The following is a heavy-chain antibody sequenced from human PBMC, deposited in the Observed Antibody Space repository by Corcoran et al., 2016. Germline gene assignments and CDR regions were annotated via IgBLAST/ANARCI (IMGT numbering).Heavy chain of an antibody. J-gene: IGHJ5*02. CDR3: ASPGWYTWNYVCFVP. Sequence: QVQLVQSGAEVKKPGASVKVSCKASGYTFTSYDMHWVRQATGKRLEWMGWINAGNGNTKYSQKFQGRVTITMDTSASTAYMELSSLRSDDTAVYYCASPGWYTWNYVCFVPWGQGTLLTVSS. D-gene: IGHD1-7*01. CDR2: INAGNGNT. V-gene: IGHV1-3*01. CDR1: GYTFTSYD.